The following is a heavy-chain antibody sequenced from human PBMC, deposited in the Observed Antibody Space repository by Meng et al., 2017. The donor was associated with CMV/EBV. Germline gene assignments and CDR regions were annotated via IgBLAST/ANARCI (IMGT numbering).Heavy chain of an antibody. D-gene: IGHD1-26*01. CDR2: ISVYKGDT. CDR1: GYVFTSYD. CDR3: ARSRVGAWTWFDP. V-gene: IGHV1-18*01. Sequence: ASVKVSCKASGYVFTSYDINWVRQAPGQGLEWLGWISVYKGDTNYAQKVQGRVTLTADTSTRTAYMELRGLRSDDTAVYYCARSRVGAWTWFDPWGQGTLVTVSS. J-gene: IGHJ5*02.